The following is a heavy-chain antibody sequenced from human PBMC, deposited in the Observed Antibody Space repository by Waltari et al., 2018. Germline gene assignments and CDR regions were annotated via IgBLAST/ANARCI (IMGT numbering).Heavy chain of an antibody. CDR3: ARGGQVLNWPFDM. D-gene: IGHD2-2*01. CDR1: GFIFSDYW. Sequence: EVQLVESGGGLVQPGGSLRLSCAASGFIFSDYWMHWGRQAPGKGLMWVSRFKSDGSSTAYADFVKGRFTVSRETARNTLYLQMNSLSAEDTAVYYCARGGQVLNWPFDMWGQGTVVTVSS. J-gene: IGHJ3*02. V-gene: IGHV3-74*01. CDR2: FKSDGSST.